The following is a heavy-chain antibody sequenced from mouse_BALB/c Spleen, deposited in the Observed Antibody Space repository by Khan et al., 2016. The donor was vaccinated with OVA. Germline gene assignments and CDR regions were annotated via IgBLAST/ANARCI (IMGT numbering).Heavy chain of an antibody. J-gene: IGHJ3*01. V-gene: IGHV3-8*02. Sequence: EVQLQASGPSLVKPSQTLSLTCSVTGDSITSGYWSWLRKFPGNKLEYMGYMIYTGYTDYNPSLTSRLAITRCTSKTQYSLQFNYVTTEDTATYYCASATYWYAFAYWGQGTLVTVSA. D-gene: IGHD2-14*01. CDR3: ASATYWYAFAY. CDR1: GDSITSGY. CDR2: MIYTGYT.